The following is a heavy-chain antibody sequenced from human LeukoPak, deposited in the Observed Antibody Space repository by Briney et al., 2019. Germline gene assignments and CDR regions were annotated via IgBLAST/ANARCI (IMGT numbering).Heavy chain of an antibody. J-gene: IGHJ4*02. CDR2: IYHSGST. CDR1: GGSISNENW. V-gene: IGHV4-4*02. CDR3: VRDYWGSLDY. D-gene: IGHD7-27*01. Sequence: SGTLSLTCAVSGGSISNENWWGWVRRPPGKGLEWIGEIYHSGSTNYIPSLKSRVTISVDKSKNQFSLKLTSVTAADTAVYYCVRDYWGSLDYWGQGTLVTVSS.